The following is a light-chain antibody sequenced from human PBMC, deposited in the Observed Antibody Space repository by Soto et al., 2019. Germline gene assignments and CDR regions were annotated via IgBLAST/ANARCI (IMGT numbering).Light chain of an antibody. Sequence: IALTQFPGNLYLSPGERATLSWRASQSVSSIYLAWYQQKPGQAPRLVIYGASSRATGIPDRFSVSGSGTDFTLTISRLETEDFAVYYCQQYGSSPLTFGGGTKVDI. CDR3: QQYGSSPLT. CDR1: QSVSSIY. V-gene: IGKV3-20*01. CDR2: GAS. J-gene: IGKJ4*01.